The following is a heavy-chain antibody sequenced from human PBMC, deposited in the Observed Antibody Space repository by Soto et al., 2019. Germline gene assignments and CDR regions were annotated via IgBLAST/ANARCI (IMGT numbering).Heavy chain of an antibody. CDR1: RGTFSSYS. CDR2: IIPIFGTA. CDR3: ARESEQVVLFTCLDY. J-gene: IGHJ4*02. Sequence: SAKVSCKAPRGTFSSYSISSARQAPGQGLEWMGGIIPIFGTANYAQKFQGRVTITADESTSTAYMELSSLRSEDTAVYYCARESEQVVLFTCLDYWGQGTLVTVSS. V-gene: IGHV1-69*13. D-gene: IGHD6-13*01.